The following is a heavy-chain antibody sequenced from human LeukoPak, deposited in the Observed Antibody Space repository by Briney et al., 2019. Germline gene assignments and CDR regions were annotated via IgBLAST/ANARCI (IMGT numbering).Heavy chain of an antibody. CDR1: GGTFSSYA. CDR3: ARDTPQYSSGWYVKSYYYMDV. Sequence: ASVKVSCKASGGTFSSYAISWVRQAPGQGLEWMGGIIPIFGTANYAQKFQGRVTVTADESTSTAYMELSSLRSEDTAVYYCARDTPQYSSGWYVKSYYYMDVWGKGTTVTISS. J-gene: IGHJ6*03. V-gene: IGHV1-69*13. CDR2: IIPIFGTA. D-gene: IGHD6-19*01.